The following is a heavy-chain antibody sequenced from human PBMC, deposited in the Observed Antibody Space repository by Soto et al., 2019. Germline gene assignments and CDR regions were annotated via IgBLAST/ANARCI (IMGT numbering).Heavy chain of an antibody. CDR3: ARVAVAGTRIDY. Sequence: QVQLQESGPGLVKPSGTLSLTCAVSGGSISSSNWWSWVRQPPGKGLGWIGEIYHSGSTNYNPSLKSRVXXXVXXSKNQFSLRLSSVAAADTAVYYCARVAVAGTRIDYWGQGTLVTVSS. D-gene: IGHD6-19*01. V-gene: IGHV4-4*02. J-gene: IGHJ4*02. CDR2: IYHSGST. CDR1: GGSISSSNW.